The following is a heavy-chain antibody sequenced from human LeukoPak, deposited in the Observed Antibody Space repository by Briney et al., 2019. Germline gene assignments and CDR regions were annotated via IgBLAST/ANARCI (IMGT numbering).Heavy chain of an antibody. J-gene: IGHJ4*02. D-gene: IGHD2-15*01. CDR2: ITDSGDGT. CDR3: AKDSPVATR. Sequence: GGSLRLSCAASGFTFRSSAMSWVRQAPGKGLEWVSSITDSGDGTYYADSVKGRFTISRDDSKNTLFLQMNSLRADDTAVYYCAKDSPVATRWGQGTLVTVSS. CDR1: GFTFRSSA. V-gene: IGHV3-23*01.